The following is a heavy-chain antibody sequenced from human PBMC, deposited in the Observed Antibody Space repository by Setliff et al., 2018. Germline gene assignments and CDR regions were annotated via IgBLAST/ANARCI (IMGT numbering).Heavy chain of an antibody. D-gene: IGHD6-13*01. Sequence: GGSLRLSCEASGFTFNSYAMSWVRQAPGKGLEWVSSVSVSGDNTYYTDSVKGRFTTSRDNSKNTLSLQMSSLRTEDTAIYFCARDPPGMNAFDIWGHGTMVTVSS. CDR2: VSVSGDNT. CDR3: ARDPPGMNAFDI. V-gene: IGHV3-23*01. J-gene: IGHJ3*02. CDR1: GFTFNSYA.